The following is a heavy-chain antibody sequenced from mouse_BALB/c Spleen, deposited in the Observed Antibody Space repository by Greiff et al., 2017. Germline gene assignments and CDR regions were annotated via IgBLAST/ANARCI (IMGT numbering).Heavy chain of an antibody. CDR3: ARDGGILDY. CDR1: GFTFTDYY. CDR2: IRNKANGYTT. V-gene: IGHV7-3*02. Sequence: EVKLVESGGGLVQPGGSLRLSCATSGFTFTDYYMSWVRQPPGKALEWLGFIRNKANGYTTEYSASVKGRFTISRDNSQSILYLQMNTLRAEDSATYYCARDGGILDYWGQGTTLTVSS. J-gene: IGHJ2*01.